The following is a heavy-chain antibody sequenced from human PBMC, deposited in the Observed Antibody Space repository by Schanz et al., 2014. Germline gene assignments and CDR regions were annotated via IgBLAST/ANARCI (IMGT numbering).Heavy chain of an antibody. Sequence: EVQLVESGGGLVQPGGSLRLSCLASGFAFGSYAINWVRQAPGKGLKWVSGISGSGASTYYADSVKGRFTISRDNSKNTLYLQRNSLRAEDTAVYYCAKGRCGELSAFDIWGQGTMVTVSS. CDR3: AKGRCGELSAFDI. CDR2: ISGSGAST. V-gene: IGHV3-23*04. D-gene: IGHD3-10*01. J-gene: IGHJ3*02. CDR1: GFAFGSYA.